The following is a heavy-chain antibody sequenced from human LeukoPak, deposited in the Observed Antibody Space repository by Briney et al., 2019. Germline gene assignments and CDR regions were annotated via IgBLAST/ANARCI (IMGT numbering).Heavy chain of an antibody. CDR3: ARIPGYDSSGYDDY. CDR1: GYRFTNYW. J-gene: IGHJ4*02. V-gene: IGHV5-51*01. Sequence: GESLKISCKSSGYRFTNYWIGWVRQKPGKGLEWMGIIYPGDSDTRYSPSFQGQVTISADKSISTAYLQWSSLKASDTAMYYCARIPGYDSSGYDDYWGQGTLVTVSS. CDR2: IYPGDSDT. D-gene: IGHD3-22*01.